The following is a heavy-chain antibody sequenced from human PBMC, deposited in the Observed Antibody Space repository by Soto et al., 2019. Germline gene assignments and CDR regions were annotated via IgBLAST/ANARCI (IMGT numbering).Heavy chain of an antibody. Sequence: SETLSLTCTVSGGSISSGDYYWSWIRQPPGKGLEWIGYIYYSGSTYYNPSLKSRVTISVDTSKNQFSLKLSPVTAADTAVYYCASRILQAPEFDYWGQGTLVTVSS. D-gene: IGHD2-15*01. CDR3: ASRILQAPEFDY. J-gene: IGHJ4*02. CDR1: GGSISSGDYY. CDR2: IYYSGST. V-gene: IGHV4-30-4*01.